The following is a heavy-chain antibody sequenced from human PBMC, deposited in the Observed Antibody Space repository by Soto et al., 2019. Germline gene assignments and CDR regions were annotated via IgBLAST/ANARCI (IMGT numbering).Heavy chain of an antibody. V-gene: IGHV3-53*01. CDR2: IYSGGST. CDR1: GFTVSSNY. J-gene: IGHJ4*02. D-gene: IGHD4-4*01. Sequence: GGSLRLSCAASGFTVSSNYMSWVRQAPGKGLEWVSVIYSGGSTYYADSVKGRFTISRDNSKNTLYLQMNSLRAGDTAVYYCATAGEMAIYSHYYWGQGTLVTVSS. CDR3: ATAGEMAIYSHYY.